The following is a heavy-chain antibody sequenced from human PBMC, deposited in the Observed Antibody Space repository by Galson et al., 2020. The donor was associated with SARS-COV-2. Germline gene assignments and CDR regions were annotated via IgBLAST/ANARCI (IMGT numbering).Heavy chain of an antibody. CDR2: IRYDGSNK. Sequence: GGSLRLSCAASGFTFSSYGMHWVRQAPGKGLEWVAFIRYDGSNKYYADSVKGRFTISRDNSKNTLYLQMNSLRAEDTAVYYCAKAPKGYCTGGVCYTSAFDIWGQGTMVTVSS. J-gene: IGHJ3*02. V-gene: IGHV3-30*02. D-gene: IGHD2-8*02. CDR1: GFTFSSYG. CDR3: AKAPKGYCTGGVCYTSAFDI.